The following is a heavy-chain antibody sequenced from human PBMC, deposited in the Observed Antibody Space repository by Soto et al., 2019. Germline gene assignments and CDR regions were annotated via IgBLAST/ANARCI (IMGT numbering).Heavy chain of an antibody. J-gene: IGHJ5*02. V-gene: IGHV4-30-4*01. D-gene: IGHD3-22*01. Sequence: PSETLSLTCTVSGGSISSGDYYWSWIRQPPGKGLEWIGYIHYSGSTYYNPSLKSRVTISVDTSQNQFSLKLSSVTAADTAVYYCGRYYYDRSGYSNWLDPWGQGTLVTVSS. CDR1: GGSISSGDYY. CDR3: GRYYYDRSGYSNWLDP. CDR2: IHYSGST.